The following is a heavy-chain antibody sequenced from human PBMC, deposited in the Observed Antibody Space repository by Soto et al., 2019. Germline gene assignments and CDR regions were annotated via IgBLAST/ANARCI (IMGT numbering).Heavy chain of an antibody. CDR3: ARESENLTSNFDY. V-gene: IGHV3-21*01. CDR2: ISSTTNYI. CDR1: GFTFTRYS. J-gene: IGHJ4*02. Sequence: EVQLVESGGGLVKPGGSLRLSCAASGFTFTRYSMNWVRQAPGKGLDWVSSISSTTNYIYYGDSMKGRFTISRDNAKKSLYLEMNTLRAEDTAVYYCARESENLTSNFDYWGQGTLVTVSS.